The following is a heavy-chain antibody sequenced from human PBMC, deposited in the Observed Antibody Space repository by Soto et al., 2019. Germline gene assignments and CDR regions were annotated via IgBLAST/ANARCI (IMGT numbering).Heavy chain of an antibody. D-gene: IGHD3-22*01. CDR3: ARYPPGGYHYVYGIDD. CDR1: GFTFSSYD. Sequence: EVQLVESGGGLVQPGGSLRLSCAAFGFTFSSYDMHWVRQPPEKGLEWVSAIGTAGDTYYPGSVKGQFPISRENTKKSLYMQTAHMRPGDTGVYYCARYPPGGYHYVYGIDDWGQGTTVTVSS. J-gene: IGHJ6*02. CDR2: IGTAGDT. V-gene: IGHV3-13*03.